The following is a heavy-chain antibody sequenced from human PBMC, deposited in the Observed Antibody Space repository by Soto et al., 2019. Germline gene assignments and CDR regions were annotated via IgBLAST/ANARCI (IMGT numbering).Heavy chain of an antibody. CDR2: ISAYNGNT. CDR3: ARDYCTNGVCYDAFDI. J-gene: IGHJ3*02. Sequence: QVQLVQSGAEVKKPGASVKVSCKASGYTFTSYGISWVRQAPGQGLEWMGWISAYNGNTNYAQKLQGRVTMTTDTYTSXAYMELRSLRSDDTAVYYCARDYCTNGVCYDAFDIWGQGTMVTVSS. D-gene: IGHD2-8*01. CDR1: GYTFTSYG. V-gene: IGHV1-18*01.